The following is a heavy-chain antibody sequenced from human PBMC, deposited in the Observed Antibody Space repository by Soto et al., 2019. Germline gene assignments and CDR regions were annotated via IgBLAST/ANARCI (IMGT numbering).Heavy chain of an antibody. D-gene: IGHD3-10*01. CDR3: ARDLHRRDPGGFDP. Sequence: PGGSLRLSCAASGFTFSSYSMNWVRQAPGKGLEWVSSISSSSSYIYYADSVKGRFTISRDNAKNSLYLQMNSLRAEDTAVYYCARDLHRRDPGGFDPWGQGTLVTVSS. CDR1: GFTFSSYS. CDR2: ISSSSSYI. J-gene: IGHJ5*02. V-gene: IGHV3-21*01.